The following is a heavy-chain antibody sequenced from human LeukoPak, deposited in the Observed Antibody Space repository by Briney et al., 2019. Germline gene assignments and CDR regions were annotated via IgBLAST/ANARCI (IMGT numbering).Heavy chain of an antibody. CDR3: ARDHYHKIHSVMVTAPDY. CDR2: INPTGGSS. CDR1: GYTFTSYY. D-gene: IGHD2-21*02. Sequence: ASVKVSCKASGYTFTSYYMHWVRQAPGEGLEWMGIINPTGGSSSYAQKFQGRVTMTRDTSTSTVYMELSSLRSEDAAVYYCARDHYHKIHSVMVTAPDYWGQGTLVIVSS. J-gene: IGHJ4*02. V-gene: IGHV1-46*01.